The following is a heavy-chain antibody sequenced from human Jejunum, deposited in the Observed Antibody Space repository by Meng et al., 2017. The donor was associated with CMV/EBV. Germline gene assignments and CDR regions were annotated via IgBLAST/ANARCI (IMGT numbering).Heavy chain of an antibody. J-gene: IGHJ6*02. Sequence: SYSMNGVRQAPGKGLEWVSSISSSSSYIYYADSVKGRFTISRDNAKNSLYLQMNSLRAEDTAVYYCARDSQRITIFGVDNYGMDVWGQGTTVTVSS. D-gene: IGHD3-3*01. V-gene: IGHV3-21*01. CDR2: ISSSSSYI. CDR3: ARDSQRITIFGVDNYGMDV. CDR1: SYS.